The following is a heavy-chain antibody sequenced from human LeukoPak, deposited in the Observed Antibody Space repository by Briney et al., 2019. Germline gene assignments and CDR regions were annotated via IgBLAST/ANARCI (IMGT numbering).Heavy chain of an antibody. CDR3: ARINSVGSSRGYYFDD. Sequence: GRSLRLSCAASGFTFSSYAMHWVRQAPGKGLEWVAVISYDGSNKYYADSVKGRFTISRDNSKNTLYLQMNSLRAEDTAVYYCARINSVGSSRGYYFDDWGQGTLVTVSS. CDR2: ISYDGSNK. J-gene: IGHJ4*02. CDR1: GFTFSSYA. V-gene: IGHV3-30*04. D-gene: IGHD6-13*01.